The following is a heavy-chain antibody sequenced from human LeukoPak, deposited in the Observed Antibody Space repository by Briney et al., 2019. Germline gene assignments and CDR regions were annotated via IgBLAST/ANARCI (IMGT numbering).Heavy chain of an antibody. CDR2: IYYSGST. CDR3: ASNLIAAAAAFY. CDR1: GGSISSGGYY. Sequence: SETLSLTCTVSGGSISSGGYYWSWIRQHPGKGLEWIGYIYYSGSTYYNPSLKSRVTISVDTSKNQFSLKLSSVTAADTAVYYCASNLIAAAAAFYWGHGTLVTVSS. J-gene: IGHJ4*01. D-gene: IGHD6-13*01. V-gene: IGHV4-31*03.